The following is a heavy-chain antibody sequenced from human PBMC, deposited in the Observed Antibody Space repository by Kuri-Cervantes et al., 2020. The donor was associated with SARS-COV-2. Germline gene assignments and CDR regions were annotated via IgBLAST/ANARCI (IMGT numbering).Heavy chain of an antibody. CDR1: GFTFSSYE. CDR3: ARYCSSTSCHRRPGVFDY. Sequence: GGSLTLSCAVSGFTFSSYEMNWVRQAPGKGLEWVSYISSSGSTIYYADSVKGRFTISRDNAKNSLYLQMNSLRAEDTAVYYCARYCSSTSCHRRPGVFDYWGQGTLVTVSS. V-gene: IGHV3-48*03. D-gene: IGHD2-2*01. J-gene: IGHJ4*02. CDR2: ISSSGSTI.